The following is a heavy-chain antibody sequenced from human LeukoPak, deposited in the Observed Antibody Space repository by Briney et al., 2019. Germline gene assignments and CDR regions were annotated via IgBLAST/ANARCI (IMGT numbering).Heavy chain of an antibody. CDR3: ARPGGFGGLGGFAI. CDR2: IYTSGST. CDR1: GGSISSYY. J-gene: IGHJ3*02. Sequence: SETLPLTCTVSGGSISSYYWSWIRQPAGKGLEWIGRIYTSGSTNYNPSLKSRVTMSVDTSKNQFPLKLSSVTAADTAVYYCARPGGFGGLGGFAIWGQGTMVTVSS. V-gene: IGHV4-4*07. D-gene: IGHD4-23*01.